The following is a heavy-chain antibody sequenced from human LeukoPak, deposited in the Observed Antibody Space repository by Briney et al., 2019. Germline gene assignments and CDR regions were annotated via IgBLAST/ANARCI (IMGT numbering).Heavy chain of an antibody. CDR1: GYTFTGYY. V-gene: IGHV1-2*02. J-gene: IGHJ4*02. CDR3: ARAPTGYSLPLFDY. CDR2: INPNSGGT. D-gene: IGHD3-9*01. Sequence: GASVKVSCKASGYTFTGYYMHWVRQAPGQGLEWMGWINPNSGGTNYAQKFQGRVAMTRDTSISTAYMELSRLRSDDTAVYYCARAPTGYSLPLFDYWGQGTLVTVSS.